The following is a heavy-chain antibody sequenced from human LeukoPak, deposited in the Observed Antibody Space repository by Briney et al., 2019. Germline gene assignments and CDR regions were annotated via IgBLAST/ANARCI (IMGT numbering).Heavy chain of an antibody. CDR1: GGSISSGGYY. D-gene: IGHD7-27*01. V-gene: IGHV4-31*03. CDR2: IYYSGST. Sequence: SETLSLTCTVSGGSISSGGYYWSWIRRHPGKGLEWIGYIYYSGSTYYNPSLKSRVTISVDTSKNQFSLKLSSVTAADTAVYYCARETALGAFDIWGQGTMVTVSS. J-gene: IGHJ3*02. CDR3: ARETALGAFDI.